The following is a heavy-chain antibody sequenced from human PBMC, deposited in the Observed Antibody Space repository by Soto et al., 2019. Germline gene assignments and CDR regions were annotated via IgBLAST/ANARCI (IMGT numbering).Heavy chain of an antibody. J-gene: IGHJ3*02. CDR3: TRDRGAYSSGLNVVAFDI. D-gene: IGHD6-19*01. V-gene: IGHV3-49*03. CDR1: GFTFGDYA. Sequence: PGGSLRLSCTASGFTFGDYAMSWFRQAPGKGLEWVGFIRSKAYGGTTEYAASVKGRFTISRDDSKSIAYLQMNSLKTEDTAVYYCTRDRGAYSSGLNVVAFDIWGQGTMVTVSS. CDR2: IRSKAYGGTT.